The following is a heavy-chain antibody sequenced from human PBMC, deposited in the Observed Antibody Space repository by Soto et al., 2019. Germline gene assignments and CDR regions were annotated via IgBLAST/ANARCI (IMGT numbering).Heavy chain of an antibody. J-gene: IGHJ1*01. Sequence: GGSLRLSCAASGFTFSDYYMSWIRQAPGKGLEWVSYISSSGSTIYYADSVKGRFTISRDNAKNSLYQQMNSLRAEDTAVYYCARGKHSSSWYAEYFQHWGQGTLVTVSS. D-gene: IGHD6-13*01. CDR2: ISSSGSTI. CDR3: ARGKHSSSWYAEYFQH. CDR1: GFTFSDYY. V-gene: IGHV3-11*01.